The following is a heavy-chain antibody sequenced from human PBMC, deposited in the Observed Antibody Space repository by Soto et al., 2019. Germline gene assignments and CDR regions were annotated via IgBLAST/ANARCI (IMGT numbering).Heavy chain of an antibody. J-gene: IGHJ6*01. CDR2: IWYDGSNK. CDR3: ATYCSGGSCYSGYYYYGMDV. V-gene: IGHV3-33*01. CDR1: GFTFSSYG. D-gene: IGHD2-15*01. Sequence: QVQLVASGGGVVQPGRSLRLSCAASGFTFSSYGMHWVRQAPGKGLEWVAVIWYDGSNKYYADSVKGRFTISRDNSKNTLYLQMNSLRAEDRDVYYCATYCSGGSCYSGYYYYGMDVW.